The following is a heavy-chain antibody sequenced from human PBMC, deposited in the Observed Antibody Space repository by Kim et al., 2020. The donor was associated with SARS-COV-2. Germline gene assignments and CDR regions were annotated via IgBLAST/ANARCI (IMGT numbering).Heavy chain of an antibody. CDR3: ARYSYGPDLDY. D-gene: IGHD5-18*01. J-gene: IGHJ4*02. V-gene: IGHV1-2*02. CDR2: K. Sequence: KNTAQKFQGRVTMTRDTSISTAYMELSRLRSDDTAVYYCARYSYGPDLDYWGQGTLVTVSS.